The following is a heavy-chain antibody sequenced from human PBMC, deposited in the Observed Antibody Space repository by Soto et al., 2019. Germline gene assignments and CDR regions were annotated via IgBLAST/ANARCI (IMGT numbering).Heavy chain of an antibody. CDR2: ISSSSSYI. J-gene: IGHJ4*02. Sequence: PGGSLRLSCAASGFTFSSYSMNWVRQAPGKGLEWVSSISSSSSYIYCADSVKGRFTISRDNAKNSLYLQMNSLRAEDTAVYYCARHDNDRIGGSYLEIPYTPYDYWGQGTLVTVSS. D-gene: IGHD3-16*02. V-gene: IGHV3-21*01. CDR3: ARHDNDRIGGSYLEIPYTPYDY. CDR1: GFTFSSYS.